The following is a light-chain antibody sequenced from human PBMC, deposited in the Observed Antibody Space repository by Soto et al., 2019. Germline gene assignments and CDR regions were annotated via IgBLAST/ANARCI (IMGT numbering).Light chain of an antibody. CDR1: NSDLGSYNL. V-gene: IGLV2-14*02. Sequence: QSVLTQPASVSGSPGQSITISCTGTNSDLGSYNLVSWYQQHPGKAPKLMIYEVNKRPSGVPDRFSGSKSGNTASLTVSGLQAEDEADYYCSSYAGSSNVFGTGTKVTVL. CDR2: EVN. CDR3: SSYAGSSNV. J-gene: IGLJ1*01.